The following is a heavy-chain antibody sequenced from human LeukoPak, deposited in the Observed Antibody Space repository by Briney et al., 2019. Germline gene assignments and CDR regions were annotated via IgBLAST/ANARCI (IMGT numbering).Heavy chain of an antibody. Sequence: PGGSLRLSCAASGFTFSSYAMSWVRQAPGKGLEWVSAISGSGGSTYYADSVKGRFTISRDNSKNTLYLQMNSLRAEDTAVYYCAKVPKWIQLWLLAGDYWGQGTLVTVSS. V-gene: IGHV3-23*01. D-gene: IGHD5-18*01. CDR3: AKVPKWIQLWLLAGDY. J-gene: IGHJ4*02. CDR2: ISGSGGST. CDR1: GFTFSSYA.